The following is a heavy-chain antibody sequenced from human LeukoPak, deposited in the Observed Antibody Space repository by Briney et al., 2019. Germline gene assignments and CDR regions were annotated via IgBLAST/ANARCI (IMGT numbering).Heavy chain of an antibody. Sequence: SETLSLTCTVSGGSITSSSYYWGWLRQPPGKGLQWIGSYYYSGNTYYNPSLKSRTTIYVDTSKNQFSLNLRSVTAADTAVSYGARVLYYYYYHMDGWGKGTTVTVSS. CDR3: ARVLYYYYYHMDG. V-gene: IGHV4-39*07. CDR2: YYYSGNT. CDR1: GGSITSSSYY. J-gene: IGHJ6*03.